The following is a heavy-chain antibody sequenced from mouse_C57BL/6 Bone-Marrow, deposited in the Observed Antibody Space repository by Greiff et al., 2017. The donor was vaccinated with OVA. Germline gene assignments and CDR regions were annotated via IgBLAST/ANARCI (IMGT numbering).Heavy chain of an antibody. CDR1: GYTFTEYT. J-gene: IGHJ4*01. CDR2: FYPGSGSI. D-gene: IGHD1-1*01. Sequence: VQGVESGAELVKPGASVKLSCKASGYTFTEYTIHWVKQRSGQGLEWIGWFYPGSGSIKYNEKFKDKATLTADKSSSTVYMELSRLTSEDSAVYFCARHGANYYGSSNYAMDYWGQGTSVTVSS. V-gene: IGHV1-62-2*01. CDR3: ARHGANYYGSSNYAMDY.